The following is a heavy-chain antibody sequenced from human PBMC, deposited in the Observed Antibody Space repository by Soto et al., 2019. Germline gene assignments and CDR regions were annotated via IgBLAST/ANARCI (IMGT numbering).Heavy chain of an antibody. J-gene: IGHJ5*02. D-gene: IGHD3-22*01. CDR2: IDYSGST. Sequence: SETLSLTCSVSGGSISSYSWSWIRQPPGKGLEWIGYIDYSGSTNYNPSLKSRVTISVDTSKNQFSLKLSSVTAADTAWYYCARDFSPHPRNYYDSSSYNRFAPWGKGTWSP. CDR3: ARDFSPHPRNYYDSSSYNRFAP. V-gene: IGHV4-59*01. CDR1: GGSISSYS.